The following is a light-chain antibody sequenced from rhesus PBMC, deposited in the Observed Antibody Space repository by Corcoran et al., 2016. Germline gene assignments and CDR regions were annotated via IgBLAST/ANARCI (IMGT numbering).Light chain of an antibody. V-gene: IGKV1S14*01. CDR3: QQHNSYPLT. Sequence: DIQMTQTPSSLSASVGDTVTITCRASQGISNYLAWYQQKPGKAPKPLIYYASHLERGVPSRVSGSGSGTVFTLTISSLQPEDFATDYWQQHNSYPLTFGGGTKVEIK. CDR1: QGISNY. J-gene: IGKJ4*01. CDR2: YAS.